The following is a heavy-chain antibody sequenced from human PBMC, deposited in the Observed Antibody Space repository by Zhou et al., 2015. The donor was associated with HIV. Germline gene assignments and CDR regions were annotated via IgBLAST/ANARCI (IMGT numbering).Heavy chain of an antibody. V-gene: IGHV1-69*01. CDR1: GGTFSSYA. CDR2: IIPIFGTA. CDR3: ATCSGVRPVTYYYYGMDV. D-gene: IGHD3-10*02. Sequence: QVQLVQSGAEVKKPGSSVKVSCKASGGTFSSYAISWVRQAPGQGLEWMGGIIPIFGTANYAQKFQGRVTITADESTSTAYMELSSLRSEDTAVYYCATCSGVRPVTYYYYGMDVWGQGTTGHRLL. J-gene: IGHJ6*02.